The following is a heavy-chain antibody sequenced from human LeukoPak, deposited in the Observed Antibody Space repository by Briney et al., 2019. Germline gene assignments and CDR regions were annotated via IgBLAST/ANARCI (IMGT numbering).Heavy chain of an antibody. D-gene: IGHD6-19*01. J-gene: IGHJ4*02. Sequence: SEXLSLXXXXXXGSFSGYYWSWIRQPPGKGLEWIGEINHSGSTNYNPSLKSRVTISVDTSKNQFSLKLSSVTAADTAVYYCARLSSGWPYYFDYWGQGTLVTVSS. CDR3: ARLSSGWPYYFDY. V-gene: IGHV4-34*01. CDR1: XGSFSGYY. CDR2: INHSGST.